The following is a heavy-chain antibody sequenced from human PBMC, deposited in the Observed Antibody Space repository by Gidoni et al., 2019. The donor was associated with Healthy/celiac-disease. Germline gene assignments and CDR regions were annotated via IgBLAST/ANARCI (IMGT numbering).Heavy chain of an antibody. CDR3: ARVQPPFYGDYFNWFDP. CDR1: GGSLSSYY. Sequence: QVQLQESGPGLVTPSETLCLTCPVSGGSLSSYYWSWIRQPPGKGLEWIGYFYYSGSTNYNPSLKSRVTISVDTSKNQFSLKLSSVTAADTAVYYCARVQPPFYGDYFNWFDPWGQGTLVTVSS. V-gene: IGHV4-59*01. CDR2: FYYSGST. J-gene: IGHJ5*02. D-gene: IGHD4-17*01.